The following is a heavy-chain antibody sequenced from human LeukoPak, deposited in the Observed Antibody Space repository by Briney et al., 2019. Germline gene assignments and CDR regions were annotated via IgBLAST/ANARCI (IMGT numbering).Heavy chain of an antibody. CDR2: IYYSGST. D-gene: IGHD5-18*01. CDR3: AXXPPLEVDTAMADPIDAFDI. CDR1: GGSISSYY. V-gene: IGHV4-59*01. J-gene: IGHJ3*02. Sequence: PSETLSLTCTVSGGSISSYYWSWIRQPPGKGLEWIGYIYYSGSTNYNPSLKSRVTISVDTSKNQFSLKLSSVTAADTAVYYCAXXPPLEVDTAMADPIDAFDIWGQGTMVTVSS.